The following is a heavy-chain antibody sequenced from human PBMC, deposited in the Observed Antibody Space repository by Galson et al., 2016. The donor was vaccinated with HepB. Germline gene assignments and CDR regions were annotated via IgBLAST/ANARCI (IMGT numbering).Heavy chain of an antibody. Sequence: SETLSLTCGVYGGSFSGYFWNWIRQPPGKGLEWIGEVNHAGSTNYNPSLKSRVIISEDTSNNRFSLRLSSVTAADTAVYYCARSPNPAGRGRSWFDPWGQGTLVTVSS. V-gene: IGHV4-34*01. CDR1: GGSFSGYF. CDR2: VNHAGST. J-gene: IGHJ5*02. D-gene: IGHD6-19*01. CDR3: ARSPNPAGRGRSWFDP.